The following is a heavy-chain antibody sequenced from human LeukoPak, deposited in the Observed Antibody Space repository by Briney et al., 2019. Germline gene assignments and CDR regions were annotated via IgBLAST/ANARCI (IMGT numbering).Heavy chain of an antibody. CDR3: ARAPNYDFWSGYLDY. D-gene: IGHD3-3*01. J-gene: IGHJ4*02. CDR2: IYHSGST. CDR1: GYSIRSGDY. Sequence: SETLSLTCTVSGYSIRSGDYWGWIRQPPGKGLEWIGNIYHSGSTYYNPTLKSRVIISVDTSKNHFSLKLSSVTAADTAVYYCARAPNYDFWSGYLDYWGQGTLVTVSS. V-gene: IGHV4-38-2*02.